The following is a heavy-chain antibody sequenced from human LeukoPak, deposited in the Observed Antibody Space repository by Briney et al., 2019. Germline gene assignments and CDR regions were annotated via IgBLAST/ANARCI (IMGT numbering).Heavy chain of an antibody. V-gene: IGHV3-30-3*02. J-gene: IGHJ4*02. D-gene: IGHD2-21*01. CDR3: AKRQPDSYSQIDY. CDR1: GFTFSSYA. CDR2: TSYDGSNK. Sequence: PGRSLRLSCAASGFTFSSYAMHWVRQAPGKGLEWVAVTSYDGSNKYYADSVKGRFTISRDNSKNTLYLQMNSLRAEDTAVYYCAKRQPDSYSQIDYWGQGTLVTVSS.